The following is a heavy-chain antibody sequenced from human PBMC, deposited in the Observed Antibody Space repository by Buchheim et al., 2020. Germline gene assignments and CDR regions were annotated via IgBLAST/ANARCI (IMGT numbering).Heavy chain of an antibody. CDR1: GGTFSSYA. CDR2: IIPIFGTA. V-gene: IGHV1-69*01. J-gene: IGHJ6*02. D-gene: IGHD2-2*01. CDR3: ASGSADIVVVPAAYYYYYGMDV. Sequence: QVQLVQSGAEVKKPGSSVKVSCKASGGTFSSYAISWVRQAPGQGLEWMGGIIPIFGTANYAQKFQGRVTITADESTSTAYMELSSLRSEDTAVYYCASGSADIVVVPAAYYYYYGMDVWGQGTT.